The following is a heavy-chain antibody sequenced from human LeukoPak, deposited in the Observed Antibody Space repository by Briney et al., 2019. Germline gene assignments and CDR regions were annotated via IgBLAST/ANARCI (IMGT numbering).Heavy chain of an antibody. V-gene: IGHV3-21*01. CDR1: GFTFSSYS. J-gene: IGHJ6*02. D-gene: IGHD3-3*01. CDR2: ISSSSSYI. Sequence: PGGSLRLSCAASGFTFSSYSMNWVRQAPGKGLEWVSSISSSSSYIYYADSVKGRFTISRDNAKNSLYLQMNSLRAEDTAVYYCARVGSYYDFWSGQTYYYGMDVWGQGTTVTVSS. CDR3: ARVGSYYDFWSGQTYYYGMDV.